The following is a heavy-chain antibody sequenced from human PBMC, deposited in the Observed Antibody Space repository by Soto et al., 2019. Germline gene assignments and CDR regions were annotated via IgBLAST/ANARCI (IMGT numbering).Heavy chain of an antibody. CDR2: ISSSSSYI. D-gene: IGHD2-15*01. Sequence: PGGSLRLSCASSGFTFSSYSMNLVRQAPGKGLEWVSSISSSSSYIYYADSVKGRFTISRDNAKNSLYLQMNSLRAEDTAVYYCAREGCSGGSCYSSWFDPWGQGTLVTVSS. V-gene: IGHV3-21*01. J-gene: IGHJ5*02. CDR3: AREGCSGGSCYSSWFDP. CDR1: GFTFSSYS.